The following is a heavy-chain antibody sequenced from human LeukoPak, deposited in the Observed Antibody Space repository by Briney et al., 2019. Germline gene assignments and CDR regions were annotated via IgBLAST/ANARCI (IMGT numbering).Heavy chain of an antibody. D-gene: IGHD6-19*01. V-gene: IGHV3-23*01. CDR3: AKGSAVADIYFDY. CDR2: INGNDYRT. Sequence: GGSLRLSCAASGFTFGSSAMSWVRQAPGKGLEWVSSINGNDYRTFYADSVKGRFTISRDNSKNTLYLQINSLRAEDTAVYFCAKGSAVADIYFDYWGQGTLVTVSS. CDR1: GFTFGSSA. J-gene: IGHJ4*02.